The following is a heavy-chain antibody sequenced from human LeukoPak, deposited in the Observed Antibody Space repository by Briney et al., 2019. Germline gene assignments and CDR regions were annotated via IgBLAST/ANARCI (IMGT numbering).Heavy chain of an antibody. J-gene: IGHJ4*02. V-gene: IGHV3-30-3*01. CDR3: AREDYGEGHPIDY. D-gene: IGHD4-17*01. CDR1: GFTFSSYA. Sequence: GGSLRLSWAASGFTFSSYAMHWVRKAPGKGLEWVAVISYDESNKYYADSVKGRFTISRDNSKNTLYLQMNSLRAEDTAVYYCAREDYGEGHPIDYWGQGTLVTVSS. CDR2: ISYDESNK.